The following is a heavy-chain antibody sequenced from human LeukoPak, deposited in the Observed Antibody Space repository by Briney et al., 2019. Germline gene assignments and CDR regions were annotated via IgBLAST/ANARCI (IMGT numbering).Heavy chain of an antibody. CDR1: GFTFSSYS. CDR2: ISSSSYI. J-gene: IGHJ6*02. CDR3: ARDFCSSTSCYFDYYYYGMDV. D-gene: IGHD2-2*01. V-gene: IGHV3-21*01. Sequence: GGSLRLSCAASGFTFSSYSMNWVRQAPGKGLEWVSSISSSSYIYYADSVKGRFTISRDNAKNSLYLQMNSLRAEDTAVYYCARDFCSSTSCYFDYYYYGMDVWGQGTTVTVSS.